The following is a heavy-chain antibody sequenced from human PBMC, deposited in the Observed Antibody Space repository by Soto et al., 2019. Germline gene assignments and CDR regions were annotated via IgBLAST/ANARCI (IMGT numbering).Heavy chain of an antibody. J-gene: IGHJ5*02. CDR2: FVPIFRTP. CDR3: ARQGYCSGGSCYNNWFDP. D-gene: IGHD2-15*01. V-gene: IGHV1-69*01. CDR1: GGTFSNYT. Sequence: QVQLVQSGAEVKKPGSSVKVSCKASGGTFSNYTISWVRQAPGQGLEWMGGFVPIFRTPNYAQKFRGRVTITADYATNTAYMDLSSLRSEDTAVYYCARQGYCSGGSCYNNWFDPWGQGTLVTVSS.